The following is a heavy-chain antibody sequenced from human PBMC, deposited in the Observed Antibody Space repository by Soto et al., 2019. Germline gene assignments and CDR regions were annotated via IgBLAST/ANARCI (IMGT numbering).Heavy chain of an antibody. D-gene: IGHD3-10*01. CDR2: IYSGGST. CDR1: GFTVSSNY. J-gene: IGHJ3*02. V-gene: IGHV3-66*01. CDR3: ARDRDYYGSGSYYRKVNAFAI. Sequence: EVQLVESGGGLVQPGGSLRLSCAASGFTVSSNYMSWVRQAPGKGLEWDSVIYSGGSTYYADSVKGRFTISRDNYKNTLYLQMNSLRAEDTAVYYCARDRDYYGSGSYYRKVNAFAIWGQGTMVTVSS.